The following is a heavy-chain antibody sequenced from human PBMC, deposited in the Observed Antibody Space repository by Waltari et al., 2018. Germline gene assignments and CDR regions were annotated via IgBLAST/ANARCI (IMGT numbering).Heavy chain of an antibody. Sequence: QVQLVQSGAEVKKPGASVKVSCKASGYTFTGYYMHWVRQPPGQGLEWMGWINPNSGGTNYAQKFQGSVTMTRDTSISTAYMELSRLRSDDTAVYYCARVAGYSSSWYDYWGQGTLVTVSS. J-gene: IGHJ4*02. CDR1: GYTFTGYY. CDR3: ARVAGYSSSWYDY. CDR2: INPNSGGT. D-gene: IGHD6-13*01. V-gene: IGHV1-2*02.